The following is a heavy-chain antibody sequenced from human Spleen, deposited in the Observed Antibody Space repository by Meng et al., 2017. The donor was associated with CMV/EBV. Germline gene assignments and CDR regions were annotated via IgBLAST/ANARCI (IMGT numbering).Heavy chain of an antibody. D-gene: IGHD3-3*01. V-gene: IGHV1-69*02. J-gene: IGHJ5*02. CDR3: VRGGVLQFLEWLFS. CDR1: RGTFSNYI. CDR2: VIPMATIV. Sequence: SVKVSCKASRGTFSNYIINWVRQAPGQGLEWMGRVIPMATIVNYAQKFQGRVTIAADRSTNTAYMELSTLTSEDTAVYYCVRGGVLQFLEWLFSWGQGTLVTVSS.